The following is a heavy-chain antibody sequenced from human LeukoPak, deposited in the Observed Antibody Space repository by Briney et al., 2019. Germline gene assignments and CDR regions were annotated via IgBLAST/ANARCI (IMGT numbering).Heavy chain of an antibody. Sequence: PGGSLRLSRAASGFTFSAYWMSLVRPAPGKGLGWVASRKQDGSEKYYVDSVKGRFTISRDNVKNSLSLQMNSVRAEDTAVYYCATHQDWRLNYWGQGTLVAVSS. CDR1: GFTFSAYW. V-gene: IGHV3-7*01. J-gene: IGHJ4*02. D-gene: IGHD3/OR15-3a*01. CDR3: ATHQDWRLNY. CDR2: RKQDGSEK.